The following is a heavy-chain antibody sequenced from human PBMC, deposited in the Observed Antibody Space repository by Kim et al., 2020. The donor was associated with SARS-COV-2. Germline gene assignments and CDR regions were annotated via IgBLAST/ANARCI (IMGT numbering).Heavy chain of an antibody. V-gene: IGHV3-23*01. J-gene: IGHJ4*02. Sequence: GGSLRLSCAASGYSINTFAMSWVRQAPGKGLEWVSAITKYDGRTYYADSVRGRFTISRDNSKNTVYLQMDSLRAEDTGLYYCAKDHPSSGWPTFDYWGQGTLVPVSS. CDR2: ITKYDGRT. CDR1: GYSINTFA. D-gene: IGHD6-19*01. CDR3: AKDHPSSGWPTFDY.